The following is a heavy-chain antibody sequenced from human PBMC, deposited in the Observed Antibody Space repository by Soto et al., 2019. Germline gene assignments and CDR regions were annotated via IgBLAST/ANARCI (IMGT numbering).Heavy chain of an antibody. CDR2: INHSGNT. Sequence: SETLSLTCAVYGGSFSGYYWSWIRQSPGKGLEWIGEINHSGNTNYNPSLKGRVTTSVDTSKNQVSLKMTSVTLADTAVYYCARGHQSYRRSPRYDSWGQGVLVTVSS. CDR1: GGSFSGYY. V-gene: IGHV4-34*01. CDR3: ARGHQSYRRSPRYDS. J-gene: IGHJ5*01.